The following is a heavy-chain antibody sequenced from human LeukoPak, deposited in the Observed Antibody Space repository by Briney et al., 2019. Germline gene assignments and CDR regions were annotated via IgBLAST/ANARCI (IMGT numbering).Heavy chain of an antibody. Sequence: LETLSLTCAVYGGSFSGDYWSWIRQPPGKGLEWIGEINHSGSTNYNPSLKSRVTISVDTSKYQFSLKLSSVTAADTAVYAREGFEQQLGVGECYFDYWGQGTLVTVSS. J-gene: IGHJ4*02. CDR3: EGFEQQLGVGECYFDY. CDR1: GGSFSGDY. CDR2: INHSGST. V-gene: IGHV4-34*01. D-gene: IGHD6-13*01.